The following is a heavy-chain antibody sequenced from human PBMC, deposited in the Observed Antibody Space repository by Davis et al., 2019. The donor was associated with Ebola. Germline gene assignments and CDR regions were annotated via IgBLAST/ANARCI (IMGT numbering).Heavy chain of an antibody. Sequence: HTGGSLRLSCAASGFGFSNYWIHWVRQAPGKGLVWVSRVSPDGSATGYADSVRGRFTISRDNSKKTLYLQMNSLRAEDTAVYYCAKSGLSFGVVKYHYGMDVWGKGTTVTVSS. V-gene: IGHV3-74*01. CDR1: GFGFSNYW. D-gene: IGHD3-3*01. CDR2: VSPDGSAT. J-gene: IGHJ6*04. CDR3: AKSGLSFGVVKYHYGMDV.